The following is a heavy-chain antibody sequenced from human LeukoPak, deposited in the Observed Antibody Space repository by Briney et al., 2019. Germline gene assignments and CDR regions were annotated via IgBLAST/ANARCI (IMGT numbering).Heavy chain of an antibody. D-gene: IGHD1-26*01. Sequence: GASVKVSCKASGYTFTSYAMHWVRQAPGQGLEWMGWINPNNGGTNYAQKFQGRVTMTRDTSIRTAYMEVSSLRSDDTAVYYCAREWELNTQTDGMDVWGQGTSVTVSS. V-gene: IGHV1-2*02. CDR1: GYTFTSYA. CDR3: AREWELNTQTDGMDV. J-gene: IGHJ6*02. CDR2: INPNNGGT.